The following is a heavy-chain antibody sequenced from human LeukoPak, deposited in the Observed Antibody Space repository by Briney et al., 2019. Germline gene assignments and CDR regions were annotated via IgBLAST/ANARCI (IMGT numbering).Heavy chain of an antibody. D-gene: IGHD3-22*01. CDR2: INHSGST. CDR3: ARDVSSGYSRYFDL. CDR1: GGSFSGYY. J-gene: IGHJ2*01. Sequence: SETLSLTCAVYGGSFSGYYWSWIRQPPGKGLEWIGEINHSGSTNYNPSLKSRVTISVDTSKNQSSLKLSSVTAADTAVYYCARDVSSGYSRYFDLWGRGTLVTVSS. V-gene: IGHV4-34*01.